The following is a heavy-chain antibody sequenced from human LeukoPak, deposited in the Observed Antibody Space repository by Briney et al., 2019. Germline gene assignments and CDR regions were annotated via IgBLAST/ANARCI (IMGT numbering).Heavy chain of an antibody. CDR2: ISSSSSYI. J-gene: IGHJ4*02. V-gene: IGHV3-21*01. D-gene: IGHD3-10*01. CDR1: GFAFSSYS. Sequence: GGSLRLSCAASGFAFSSYSMNWVRQAPGKGLEWVPSISSSSSYIYYADSVKGRFTISRDNAKNSLYLQMNSLRAEDTAVYYCASSSGTDIDFDYWGQGTLVTVSS. CDR3: ASSSGTDIDFDY.